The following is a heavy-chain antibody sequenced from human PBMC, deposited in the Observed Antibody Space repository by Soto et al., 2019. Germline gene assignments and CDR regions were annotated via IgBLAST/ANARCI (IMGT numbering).Heavy chain of an antibody. Sequence: PSETLSLTCTVSGGSISSSSYYWGWIRQPPGKGLEWIGSIYYSGSTYYNPSLKSRVTISVDTSKNQFSLKLSSVTAADTAVYYCARLAYYYDSSGYYHFDYWGQGTLVTVSS. D-gene: IGHD3-22*01. V-gene: IGHV4-39*01. CDR2: IYYSGST. CDR3: ARLAYYYDSSGYYHFDY. CDR1: GGSISSSSYY. J-gene: IGHJ4*02.